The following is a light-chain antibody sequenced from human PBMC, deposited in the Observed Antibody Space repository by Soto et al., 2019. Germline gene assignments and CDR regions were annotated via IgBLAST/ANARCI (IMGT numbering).Light chain of an antibody. V-gene: IGKV3D-20*01. CDR1: QTVASNN. Sequence: ELVLTQSPALLSVSPGQRATLSCGASQTVASNNLAWYQLKPVLAPRLLIFDASYRATGIPARFSSSVSGTVFTLTISRLEPEDSAVYDCQQFGTSPRTFGGGTQVEIK. CDR2: DAS. CDR3: QQFGTSPRT. J-gene: IGKJ4*01.